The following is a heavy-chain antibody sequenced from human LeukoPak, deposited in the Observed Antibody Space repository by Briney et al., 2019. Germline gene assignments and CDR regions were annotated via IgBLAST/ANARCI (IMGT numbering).Heavy chain of an antibody. J-gene: IGHJ4*02. D-gene: IGHD6-19*01. CDR3: ARALRLGWTGVDY. Sequence: SQTLSLTFAISGDSVSINSAAWNWIRQSPSRGLEWLGSTYYRSKWYNDYAVSVKSRITINPDTSKNQFSLQLNSVTPEDTAVYYCARALRLGWTGVDYWGQGTLVTVSS. CDR2: TYYRSKWYN. CDR1: GDSVSINSAA. V-gene: IGHV6-1*01.